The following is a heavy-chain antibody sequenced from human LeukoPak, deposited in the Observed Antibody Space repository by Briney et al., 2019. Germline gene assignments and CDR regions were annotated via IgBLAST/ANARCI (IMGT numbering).Heavy chain of an antibody. J-gene: IGHJ4*02. D-gene: IGHD3-10*01. CDR1: GGSICSYY. CDR3: ARGGVRGMGSWYFDY. Sequence: SETLSLTCTVSGGSICSYYWSWIRQPPGKGLEWIGYIYYSGSTNYNPSLKSRVTISVDTSKNQFSLKLSSVTAADTAVYYCARGGVRGMGSWYFDYWGQGTLVTVSS. CDR2: IYYSGST. V-gene: IGHV4-59*01.